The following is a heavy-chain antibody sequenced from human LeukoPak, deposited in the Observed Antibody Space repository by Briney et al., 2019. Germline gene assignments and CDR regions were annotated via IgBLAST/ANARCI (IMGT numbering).Heavy chain of an antibody. CDR3: ARERSSTWSDYDFWSGYYAGIMGAFDI. Sequence: SETLSLTCTVSGGSISGGSYYLSWIRQPAGKGLEWIGRIYSSGSTNYNPSLKVRVTITVDTSKSQFSLKLSSVTGADTAVYYCARERSSTWSDYDFWSGYYAGIMGAFDIWGQGTMVTVSS. D-gene: IGHD3-3*01. CDR2: IYSSGST. CDR1: GGSISGGSYY. J-gene: IGHJ3*02. V-gene: IGHV4-61*02.